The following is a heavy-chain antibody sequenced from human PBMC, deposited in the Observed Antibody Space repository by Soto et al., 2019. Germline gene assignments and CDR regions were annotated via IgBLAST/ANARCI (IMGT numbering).Heavy chain of an antibody. CDR3: TTVNGGDQEYFQH. Sequence: GGSLRLSCAASGFTFSNAWMSWVRQAPGKGLEWVGRIKSKTDGGTTDYAAPVKGRFTISRDDSKNTLYLQMNSLKTEDTAVYYCTTVNGGDQEYFQHWGQGTLVTVSS. CDR1: GFTFSNAW. CDR2: IKSKTDGGTT. J-gene: IGHJ1*01. V-gene: IGHV3-15*01. D-gene: IGHD2-21*02.